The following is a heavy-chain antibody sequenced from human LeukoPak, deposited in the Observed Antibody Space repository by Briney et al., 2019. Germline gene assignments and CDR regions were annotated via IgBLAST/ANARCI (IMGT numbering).Heavy chain of an antibody. CDR3: ARAPKFRLVGVPKGPFDP. D-gene: IGHD1-26*01. CDR1: GFTFSDYY. V-gene: IGHV3-11*01. Sequence: GGSLRLSCAASGFTFSDYYMSWIRQAPGKGREWVSYISSSGSTIYYADSVKGRFTISRDNAKNSLYLQMNSLRAEDTAVYYCARAPKFRLVGVPKGPFDPWGQGSLVTVSS. J-gene: IGHJ5*02. CDR2: ISSSGSTI.